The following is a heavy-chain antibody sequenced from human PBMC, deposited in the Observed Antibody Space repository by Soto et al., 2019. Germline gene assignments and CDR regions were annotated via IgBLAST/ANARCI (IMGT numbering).Heavy chain of an antibody. J-gene: IGHJ4*02. D-gene: IGHD3-22*01. CDR2: ISGSGSST. Sequence: GSLRLSCAASGFTFRSHAMSWVRQAPGKGLEWVSGISGSGSSTYYADSVKGRFTISRDNSKKTLYLQMNSLRAEDTAVYYCAKQRGLANKWIILGYFDYWGQGIVVTVYS. V-gene: IGHV3-23*01. CDR1: GFTFRSHA. CDR3: AKQRGLANKWIILGYFDY.